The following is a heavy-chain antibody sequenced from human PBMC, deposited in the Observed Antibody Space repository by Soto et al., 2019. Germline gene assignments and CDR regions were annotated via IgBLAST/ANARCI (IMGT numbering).Heavy chain of an antibody. CDR1: GFTFSSYG. J-gene: IGHJ6*02. Sequence: QVQLVESGGGVVQPGRSLRLSCAASGFTFSSYGMHWVRQAPGKGLEWVAVIWYDGSNKYYADSVKGRFTISRDNSKNTLYRQMNSLRAEDTAVYYCARVGGYDRYYYYGMDVWGQGTTVTVSS. V-gene: IGHV3-33*01. D-gene: IGHD5-12*01. CDR2: IWYDGSNK. CDR3: ARVGGYDRYYYYGMDV.